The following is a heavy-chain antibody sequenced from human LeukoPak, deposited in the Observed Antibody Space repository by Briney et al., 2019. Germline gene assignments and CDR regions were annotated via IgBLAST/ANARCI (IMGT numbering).Heavy chain of an antibody. CDR2: MNPNSGNT. V-gene: IGHV1-8*01. CDR1: GYTFTSYD. J-gene: IGHJ4*02. Sequence: ASVKVSCKASGYTFTSYDINWVRQATGQGLEWMGWMNPNSGNTGYAQKFQGRVTMTRSTSISTAYMELSSLRSEDTAVYYCARGMNWNYAEGGFDFDYWGQGTLVTVSS. CDR3: ARGMNWNYAEGGFDFDY. D-gene: IGHD1-7*01.